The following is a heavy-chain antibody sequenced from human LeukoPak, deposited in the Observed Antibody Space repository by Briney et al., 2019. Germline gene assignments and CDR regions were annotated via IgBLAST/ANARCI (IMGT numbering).Heavy chain of an antibody. CDR1: GYTLTELS. CDR2: FDPEDGET. D-gene: IGHD3-10*01. J-gene: IGHJ4*02. Sequence: GASVKLSCKVSGYTLTELSMHWVRQAPGKGLEWMGGFDPEDGETIYAQKFQGRVTMTEDTSTDTAYMELSSLRSEDTAVYYCATATPTVKWFGELFDFDYWGQGTLVTVSS. CDR3: ATATPTVKWFGELFDFDY. V-gene: IGHV1-24*01.